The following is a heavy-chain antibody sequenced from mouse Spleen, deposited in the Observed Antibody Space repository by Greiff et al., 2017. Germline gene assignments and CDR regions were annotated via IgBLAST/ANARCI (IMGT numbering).Heavy chain of an antibody. D-gene: IGHD2-14*01. CDR2: ISYDGSN. CDR1: GYSITSGYY. CDR3: AREDYRYDVFAY. V-gene: IGHV3-6*01. Sequence: EVQLVESGPGLVKPSQSLSLTCSVTGYSITSGYYWKWIRQCPGNKLEWMGYISYDGSNNYNPSLKNRISITRDTSKNQFFLKLNSVTTEDTATYYCAREDYRYDVFAYWGQGTLVTVSA. J-gene: IGHJ3*01.